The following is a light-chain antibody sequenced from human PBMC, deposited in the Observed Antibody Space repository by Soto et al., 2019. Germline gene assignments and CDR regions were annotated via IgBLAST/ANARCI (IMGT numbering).Light chain of an antibody. CDR2: GAS. CDR1: QNINSY. J-gene: IGKJ4*01. CDR3: QQSYSFLC. V-gene: IGKV1-39*01. Sequence: IRMTQSPLSLSASVGDKVTLTCRTSQNINSYLSWYQQKPGKAPRLLIYGASSLQVGVPSRFIGSGSGTDFTLTITSLQPEDFATYYCQQSYSFLCFAGGTKVEIK.